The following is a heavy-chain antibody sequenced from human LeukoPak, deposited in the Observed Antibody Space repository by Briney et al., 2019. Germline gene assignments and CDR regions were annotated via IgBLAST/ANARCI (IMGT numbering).Heavy chain of an antibody. J-gene: IGHJ5*02. CDR1: GGSISSSNW. CDR2: IYHSGST. CDR3: ARDERSEYCSSTSCALIDWFDP. V-gene: IGHV4-4*02. D-gene: IGHD2-2*01. Sequence: SETLSLTCAVSGGSISSSNWWSWVRQPPGKGLEWIGEIYHSGSTNYNPSLKSRVTISVDKSKNQFSLKLSSVTAADTAVYYCARDERSEYCSSTSCALIDWFDPWGQGTLVTVSS.